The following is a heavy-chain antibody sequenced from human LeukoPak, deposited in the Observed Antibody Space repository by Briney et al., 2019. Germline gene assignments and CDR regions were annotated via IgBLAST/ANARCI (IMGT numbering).Heavy chain of an antibody. CDR3: ARYCNSIGCHHWYFDL. Sequence: SETLSLTCTVSGGSISSYYWSWIRQPAGKGLEWIGRIYTSGSTNYNPSLNSRITMSVDTSKNQFSLKLSPVTAADTAVYYCARYCNSIGCHHWYFDLWGRGTLVTVSS. D-gene: IGHD2/OR15-2a*01. CDR1: GGSISSYY. J-gene: IGHJ2*01. V-gene: IGHV4-4*07. CDR2: IYTSGST.